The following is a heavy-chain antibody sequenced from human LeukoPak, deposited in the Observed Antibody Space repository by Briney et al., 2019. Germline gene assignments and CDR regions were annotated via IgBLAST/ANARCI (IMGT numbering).Heavy chain of an antibody. CDR3: TAPDWGGSRFDY. D-gene: IGHD7-27*01. Sequence: PGGSLRLSCAASGFTLRDAWMNWVRQAPGKGLEWVGRIKAKTDGGTSDYAAPVKGRFTISRDDSKNTLYLQMNSLKTEDTAVYYCTAPDWGGSRFDYWGQGTPVTVSS. V-gene: IGHV3-15*01. J-gene: IGHJ4*02. CDR2: IKAKTDGGTS. CDR1: GFTLRDAW.